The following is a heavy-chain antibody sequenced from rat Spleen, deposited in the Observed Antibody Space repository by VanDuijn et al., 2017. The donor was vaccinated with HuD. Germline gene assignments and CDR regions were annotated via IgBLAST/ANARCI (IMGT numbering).Heavy chain of an antibody. J-gene: IGHJ4*01. V-gene: IGHV3-3*01. CDR1: GYSITSSYR. CDR3: AKTTVAYYYVMDA. D-gene: IGHD1-3*01. CDR2: INSAGST. Sequence: EVQLQESGPGLVKPSQSLSLTCSVTGYSITSSYRWNWIRKFPGNKLEWMGYINSAGSTNYNPSLKSQIPITRDTSKNRFFLRVNSVTTEDTATYHCAKTTVAYYYVMDAWGQGASVTVSS.